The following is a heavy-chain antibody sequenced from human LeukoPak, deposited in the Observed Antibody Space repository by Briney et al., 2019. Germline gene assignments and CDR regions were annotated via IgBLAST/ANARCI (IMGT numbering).Heavy chain of an antibody. CDR2: INPSGGST. J-gene: IGHJ4*02. D-gene: IGHD6-19*01. V-gene: IGHV1-46*01. CDR3: AREQVPSRGIAVAGTGVDY. CDR1: GYTFTSYY. Sequence: ASVKVSCKASGYTFTSYYMHWVRQAPGQGLEWMGIINPSGGSTSFAQKLQGRVTMTRDTSTSTVYMELSSLRSEDTAVYYCAREQVPSRGIAVAGTGVDYWGQGTLVTVSS.